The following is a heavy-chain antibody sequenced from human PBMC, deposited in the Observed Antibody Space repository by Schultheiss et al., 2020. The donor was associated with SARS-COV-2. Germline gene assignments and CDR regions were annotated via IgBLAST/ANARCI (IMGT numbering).Heavy chain of an antibody. CDR2: ISYDGSNK. V-gene: IGHV3-30*04. CDR1: GFTFSSYA. Sequence: GGSLRLSCAASGFTFSSYAMHWVRQAPGKGLEWVAVISYDGSNKYYADSVKGRFTISRDNSKNSLYLQMNSLRDEDTAVYYCAVQSIHYYGMDVWGQGTTVTVSS. D-gene: IGHD2-21*01. CDR3: AVQSIHYYGMDV. J-gene: IGHJ6*02.